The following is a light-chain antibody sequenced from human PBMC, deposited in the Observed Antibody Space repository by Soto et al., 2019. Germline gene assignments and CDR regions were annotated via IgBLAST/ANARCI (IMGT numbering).Light chain of an antibody. Sequence: EIVLTQSPGTLSLSPGERATLSCRASQSVSNYVAWYQQRPGQAPRLLIYGASKRAIGLPARFSGSGSGTEFTLTITSLQSEDFAVYYCQQYNKWPQTFGQGTKVDIK. J-gene: IGKJ1*01. CDR3: QQYNKWPQT. CDR1: QSVSNY. V-gene: IGKV3-15*01. CDR2: GAS.